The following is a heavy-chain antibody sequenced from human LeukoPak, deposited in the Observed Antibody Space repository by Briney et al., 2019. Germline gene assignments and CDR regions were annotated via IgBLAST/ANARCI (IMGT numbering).Heavy chain of an antibody. D-gene: IGHD3-3*01. V-gene: IGHV4-59*12. CDR2: IYYSGST. Sequence: SETLSLTCTVSGGSISSYYWSWIRQPPGKGLEWIGYIYYSGSTNYNPSLKSRVTISVDTSKNQFSLKLSSVTAADTAVYYCARDNVITIFGLDVWGKGITVTVSS. J-gene: IGHJ6*04. CDR3: ARDNVITIFGLDV. CDR1: GGSISSYY.